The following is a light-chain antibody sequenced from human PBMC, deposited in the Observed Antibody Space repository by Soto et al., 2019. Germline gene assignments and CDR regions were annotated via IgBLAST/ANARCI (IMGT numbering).Light chain of an antibody. CDR1: QTIDNT. Sequence: EIVITESPATLSLSPGERATLPCRASQTIDNTLAWYQRKPGQAPRLLIYDASTRATGVPARFSGSGSGTDFTLTISSLQSEDFAVYYCQHYNYWPYTFGQGTKVDIK. J-gene: IGKJ2*01. V-gene: IGKV3-15*01. CDR3: QHYNYWPYT. CDR2: DAS.